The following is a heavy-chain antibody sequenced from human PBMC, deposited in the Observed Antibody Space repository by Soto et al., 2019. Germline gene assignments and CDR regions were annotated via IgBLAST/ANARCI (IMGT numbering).Heavy chain of an antibody. V-gene: IGHV4-34*01. J-gene: IGHJ4*02. CDR2: INHSGST. D-gene: IGHD5-18*01. CDR1: GGSFSGYY. CDR3: ARGLSGCSYGLYF. Sequence: PSETLSLTCAVYGGSFSGYYWSWIRQPPGKGLEWIGEINHSGSTNYNPSLKSRVTITVDTTKNQFSLKLSSVTAADTALFYCARGLSGCSYGLYFWGQGTLVTVSS.